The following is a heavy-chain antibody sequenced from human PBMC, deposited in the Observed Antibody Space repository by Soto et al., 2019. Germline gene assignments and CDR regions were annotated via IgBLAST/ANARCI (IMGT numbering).Heavy chain of an antibody. Sequence: SLRLSCAASGFTSSSSSMNWVPQAPGMGLEWVSFIDTLSSTMYYADSVRGRFTISRDNAKNSLYLQMNSLRAEDTAIYYCTGGGVSSGPGYWGQGTLVTVSS. J-gene: IGHJ4*02. V-gene: IGHV3-48*01. CDR2: IDTLSSTM. CDR3: TGGGVSSGPGY. CDR1: GFTSSSSS. D-gene: IGHD3-22*01.